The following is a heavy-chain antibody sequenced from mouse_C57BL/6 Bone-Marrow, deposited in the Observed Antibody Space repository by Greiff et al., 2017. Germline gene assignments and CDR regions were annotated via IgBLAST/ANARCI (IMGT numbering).Heavy chain of an antibody. Sequence: VQLKESGPGMVKPSQSLSLTCTVTGYSITSGCDWHWIRHFPGNKLEWMGYISYSGSTNYNPSLKSRISITHDTSKNHFFLKLNSVTTEDTATYYCARGRYYDGYPAWFAYWGQGTLVTVSA. V-gene: IGHV3-1*01. CDR1: GYSITSGCD. D-gene: IGHD2-3*01. CDR3: ARGRYYDGYPAWFAY. CDR2: ISYSGST. J-gene: IGHJ3*01.